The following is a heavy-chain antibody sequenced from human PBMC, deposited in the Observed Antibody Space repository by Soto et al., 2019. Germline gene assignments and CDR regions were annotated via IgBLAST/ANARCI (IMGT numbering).Heavy chain of an antibody. D-gene: IGHD5-12*01. CDR1: GYNFTNYR. Sequence: RAALKISCKGFGYNFTNYRIRWVRPMPGKSLGWLGILYPCDSDTRYSPSFQGQVTISADKSISTAYLQWSSLKASDTAMYYCARRQNGGYDYYYYVMDVWGQGTTVIVSS. CDR3: ARRQNGGYDYYYYVMDV. J-gene: IGHJ6*02. CDR2: LYPCDSDT. V-gene: IGHV5-51*01.